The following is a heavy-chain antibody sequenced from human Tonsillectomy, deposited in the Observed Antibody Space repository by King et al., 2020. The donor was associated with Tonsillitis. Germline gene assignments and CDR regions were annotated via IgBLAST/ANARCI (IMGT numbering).Heavy chain of an antibody. D-gene: IGHD3-9*01. V-gene: IGHV3-15*01. J-gene: IGHJ4*02. CDR2: IKSKTDGGTT. Sequence: VQLVESGGGLVMPGGSLRLSCAASGFTFTNAWLSWVRQAPGKGLEWVGRIKSKTDGGTTDYAAPVKGRFTISRDDSKNTLYLQMNSLKTEDTAVYYCTTDPSLFYKYYFDYWGQGTLVTVSS. CDR1: GFTFTNAW. CDR3: TTDPSLFYKYYFDY.